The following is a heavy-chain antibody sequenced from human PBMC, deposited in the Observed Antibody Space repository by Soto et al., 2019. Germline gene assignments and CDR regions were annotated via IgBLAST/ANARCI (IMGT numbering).Heavy chain of an antibody. CDR1: GFTFSNYW. D-gene: IGHD5-12*01. Sequence: EVQLVESGGGLVQPGGSLTLSCAASGFTFSNYWMHWVRQAPGKGLVWVSRINSGGSSTSYADSVKGRFIISRDNARNTLYVQMNSLRVEDTAVYYCARAGDRGYEPDDWGQGTLVTVSS. J-gene: IGHJ4*02. V-gene: IGHV3-74*01. CDR2: INSGGSST. CDR3: ARAGDRGYEPDD.